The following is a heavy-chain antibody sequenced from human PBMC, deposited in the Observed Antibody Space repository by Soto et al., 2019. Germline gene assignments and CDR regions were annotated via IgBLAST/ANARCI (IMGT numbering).Heavy chain of an antibody. V-gene: IGHV4-59*03. CDR3: AKSSXQLTHEVPYYYFYGMDA. D-gene: IGHD2-2*01. CDR1: GGSLGSYY. CDR2: VFYTGRA. Sequence: PAGTLSLTCTVSGGSLGSYYWSWIRQPPGKGLEWIGYVFYTGRANYNASLKSRVSISLDTSNYQFSLKLSSVTAADTAVYYCAKSSXQLTHEVPYYYFYGMDAWGQGTTVTVSS. J-gene: IGHJ6*02.